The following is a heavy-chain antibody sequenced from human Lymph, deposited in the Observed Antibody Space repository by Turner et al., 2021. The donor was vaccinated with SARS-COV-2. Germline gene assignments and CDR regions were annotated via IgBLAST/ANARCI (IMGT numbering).Heavy chain of an antibody. D-gene: IGHD1-26*01. V-gene: IGHV3-7*01. J-gene: IGHJ2*01. Sequence: EVQQVESGGGLVQPGGSLRLSCAASGFTFSTYWMSWVRQARGKGLEWVANIKQDGREKYYVDSVKGRFTISRDNAKNSLYLQRNSLRAEDTAVYYCARLSMGDWHFDLWGRGTLVTVSS. CDR2: IKQDGREK. CDR1: GFTFSTYW. CDR3: ARLSMGDWHFDL.